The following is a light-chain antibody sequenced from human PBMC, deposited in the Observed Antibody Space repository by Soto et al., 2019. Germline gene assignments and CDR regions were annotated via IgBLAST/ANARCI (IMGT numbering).Light chain of an antibody. CDR1: QGLSSW. J-gene: IGKJ5*01. Sequence: DIQMTQSPSSVSASVGDRVTITCRASQGLSSWLAWYQQKPGKAPKLLIYAASSLQSGVPSRFSGSGSGTEFTLTISRLQPEDFATYYCQQANSFPITFGQGTRLEIK. CDR3: QQANSFPIT. V-gene: IGKV1-12*01. CDR2: AAS.